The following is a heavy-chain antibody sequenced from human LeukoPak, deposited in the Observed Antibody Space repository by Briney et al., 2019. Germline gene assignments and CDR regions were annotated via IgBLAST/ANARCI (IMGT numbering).Heavy chain of an antibody. CDR3: AKVYSSSSRDAFDV. D-gene: IGHD6-6*01. Sequence: SETLSLTXAVYGGPFSGYYWSWIRQPPGKGLEWIGEINYSGSTNYNASLEGRVTISADTSKKQFTLNLSSVTAADTAVYYCAKVYSSSSRDAFDVWGPGTMVTVSS. V-gene: IGHV4-34*01. J-gene: IGHJ3*01. CDR1: GGPFSGYY. CDR2: INYSGST.